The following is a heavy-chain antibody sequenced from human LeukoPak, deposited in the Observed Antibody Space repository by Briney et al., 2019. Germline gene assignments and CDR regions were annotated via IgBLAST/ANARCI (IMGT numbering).Heavy chain of an antibody. CDR3: SRDCVGGGDDGIDY. CDR1: GYTFTGYY. D-gene: IGHD2-21*02. V-gene: IGHV1-2*02. Sequence: ASVKVSCKASGYTFTGYYMHWVRQAPGQGLEWVGWINPNSGGTNYAQKFQGRVTLTRDTSTSTVYMELSSLRSEDTAVYYFSRDCVGGGDDGIDYWGQGALVTVSS. J-gene: IGHJ4*02. CDR2: INPNSGGT.